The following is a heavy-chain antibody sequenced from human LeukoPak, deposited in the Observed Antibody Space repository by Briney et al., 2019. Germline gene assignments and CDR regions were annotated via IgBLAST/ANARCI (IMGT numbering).Heavy chain of an antibody. D-gene: IGHD5-18*01. CDR2: FRSKTYGGTT. CDR1: GFTFGDHA. CDR3: TRGPIQLWLYHGMDV. Sequence: QAGGSVRLSCTVCGFTFGDHAMSWARRARGKGREWVGFFRSKTYGGTTEYAASVKGRFIISRDDSTSNAYLQMNSLKTEDTAVYYCTRGPIQLWLYHGMDVWGQGTTVTVSS. V-gene: IGHV3-49*04. J-gene: IGHJ6*02.